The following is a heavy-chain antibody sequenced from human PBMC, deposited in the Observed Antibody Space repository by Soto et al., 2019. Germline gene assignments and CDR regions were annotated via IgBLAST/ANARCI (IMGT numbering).Heavy chain of an antibody. CDR2: IYPGDSDT. Sequence: GESLKISCKGSGYTFTDYWIGWVRQLPGKGLEWIVIIYPGDSDTRYSPSFQGHVTITVDKSTNTAYLQWNTLRAEDTAVYYCAKILEFPPYYYYYGMDVWGQGTTVTVSS. V-gene: IGHV5-51*01. CDR3: AKILEFPPYYYYYGMDV. CDR1: GYTFTDYW. D-gene: IGHD2-15*01. J-gene: IGHJ6*02.